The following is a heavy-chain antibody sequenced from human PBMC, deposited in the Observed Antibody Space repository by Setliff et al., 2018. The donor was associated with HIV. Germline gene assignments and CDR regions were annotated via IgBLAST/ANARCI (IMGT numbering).Heavy chain of an antibody. CDR1: GGSISSHY. J-gene: IGHJ3*02. V-gene: IGHV4-59*11. D-gene: IGHD3-3*01. Sequence: SETLSLTCTVSGGSISSHYWSWIRQPTGKGLEWIGYMYYSGSTNYNPSLKSRVSISVDTSKNQFSLKLSSVTAADTAVYYCARVYDFWSGKYAFDIWGQGTMVTVSS. CDR2: MYYSGST. CDR3: ARVYDFWSGKYAFDI.